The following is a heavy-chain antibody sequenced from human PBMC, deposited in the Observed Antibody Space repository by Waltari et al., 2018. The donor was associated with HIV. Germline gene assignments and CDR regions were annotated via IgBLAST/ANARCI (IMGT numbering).Heavy chain of an antibody. CDR2: ITDYATRT. V-gene: IGHV3-23*01. J-gene: IGHJ4*02. D-gene: IGHD1-26*01. Sequence: EVRVLDSGGGLVQPGESLRLSCGASGFIFRNYAMGWVRQAPGKGLEWVSLITDYATRTYNADSVRGRFTISRDNSKNTLYLQMHSLRVEDTAVYYCTKLTDSATTDWGQGTPVTVSS. CDR1: GFIFRNYA. CDR3: TKLTDSATTD.